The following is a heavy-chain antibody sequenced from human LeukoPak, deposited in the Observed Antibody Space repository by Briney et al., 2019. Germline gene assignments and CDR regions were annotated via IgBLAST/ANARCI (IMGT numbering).Heavy chain of an antibody. CDR3: ARDEVGATDY. CDR1: GYSISSGYY. Sequence: SETLSLTCTVSGYSISSGYYWGWIRQPPGKGLEWIGSIYHSGSTYYNPSLKSRVTISVDTSKNQFSLKLSSVTAADTAVYYCARDEVGATDYWGQGTLVTVSS. V-gene: IGHV4-38-2*02. J-gene: IGHJ4*02. CDR2: IYHSGST. D-gene: IGHD1-26*01.